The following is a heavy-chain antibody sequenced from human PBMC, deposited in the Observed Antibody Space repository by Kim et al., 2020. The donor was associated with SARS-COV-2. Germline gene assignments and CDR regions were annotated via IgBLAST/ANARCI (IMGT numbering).Heavy chain of an antibody. CDR3: ARGGNHFWSGYFLDY. Sequence: SETLSLTCAVYGGSFSGYYWSWIRQPPGKGLEWIGEINHSGSTNYNPSLKSRVTISVDTSKNQFSLKLSSVTAADTAVYYCARGGNHFWSGYFLDYWGQGTLVTVSS. CDR2: INHSGST. D-gene: IGHD3-3*02. V-gene: IGHV4-34*01. J-gene: IGHJ4*02. CDR1: GGSFSGYY.